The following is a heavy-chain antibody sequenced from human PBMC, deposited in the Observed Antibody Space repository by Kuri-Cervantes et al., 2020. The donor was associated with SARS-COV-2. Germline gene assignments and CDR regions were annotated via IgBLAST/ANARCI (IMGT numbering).Heavy chain of an antibody. CDR1: GGSFSGYY. V-gene: IGHV4-34*01. J-gene: IGHJ6*03. CDR3: ARLKSSNYTFVYYYYMDV. D-gene: IGHD4-11*01. CDR2: INHSGST. Sequence: GSLRLSCAVYGGSFSGYYWSWIRQPPGKGLEWIGEINHSGSTNYNPSLKSRVTISVDTSKNQFSLKLSSVTAADTAVYYCARLKSSNYTFVYYYYMDVWGKGTTVTVSS.